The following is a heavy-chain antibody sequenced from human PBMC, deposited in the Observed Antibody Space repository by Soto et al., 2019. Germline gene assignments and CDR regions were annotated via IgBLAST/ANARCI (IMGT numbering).Heavy chain of an antibody. CDR2: INPNSGAT. J-gene: IGHJ6*02. D-gene: IGHD3-10*01. V-gene: IGHV1-2*02. Sequence: QVQLVQSGAEVKKPGASVKVSCKASGYTFTGYYMHWMRQAPGQGLEWMGCINPNSGATNYAQDFQGRVTMTRDTSISTVYMELSRLRSDDTAVYHCARDSMVRGAIYSYYAMDVWVQGTTVTVSS. CDR1: GYTFTGYY. CDR3: ARDSMVRGAIYSYYAMDV.